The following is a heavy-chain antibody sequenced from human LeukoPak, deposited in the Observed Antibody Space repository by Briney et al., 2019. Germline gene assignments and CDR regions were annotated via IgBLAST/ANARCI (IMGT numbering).Heavy chain of an antibody. J-gene: IGHJ4*02. CDR2: IFSSAST. CDR1: GGSLSSYY. D-gene: IGHD2-2*01. Sequence: SETLSLTCSVSGGSLSSYYWSWIRKPPGRKFEWIGHIFSSASTNYNPSLKSRVTISADTSKNQFSLKVASVTAADTAVYFCVRHIKFSSCPVDSWGQGTLVTVSS. V-gene: IGHV4-59*08. CDR3: VRHIKFSSCPVDS.